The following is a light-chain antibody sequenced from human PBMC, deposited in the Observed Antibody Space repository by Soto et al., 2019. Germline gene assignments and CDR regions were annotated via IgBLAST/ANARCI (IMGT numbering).Light chain of an antibody. CDR3: QQSYSSPPT. V-gene: IGKV1-39*01. Sequence: IQMTQSPSSLSASVGDRVTITLRASQSISSYLNWDQQKPGKAPKLLIYAASSLQSGVPSRFSGSRSGPDFTLTISSLQPEDFATYYCQQSYSSPPTFGQGTKVDIK. J-gene: IGKJ1*01. CDR1: QSISSY. CDR2: AAS.